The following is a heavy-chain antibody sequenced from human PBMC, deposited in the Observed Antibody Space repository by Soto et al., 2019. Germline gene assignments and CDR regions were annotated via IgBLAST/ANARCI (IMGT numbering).Heavy chain of an antibody. Sequence: PSDTLSLTCTVSGGSISSSSYYWGWIRQPPGKGLEWIGSIYYSGSTYYNPSLKSRVTISVDTSKNQFSLKLSSVTAADTAVYYCASGRELLLPYYYYYGMDVWGQGTTVT. CDR3: ASGRELLLPYYYYYGMDV. J-gene: IGHJ6*02. V-gene: IGHV4-39*01. CDR2: IYYSGST. D-gene: IGHD1-26*01. CDR1: GGSISSSSYY.